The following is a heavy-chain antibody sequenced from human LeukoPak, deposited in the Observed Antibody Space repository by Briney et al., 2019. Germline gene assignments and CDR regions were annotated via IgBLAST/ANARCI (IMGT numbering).Heavy chain of an antibody. D-gene: IGHD3-10*01. Sequence: ASVKVSCKASGYTFTSYAMHWVRQAPGQRLEWMGWINAGNGNTKYSQKFQGRVTITRDTSASTAYMELSSLRSEDTAVYYCARPSPHYYGSGSLDYWGQGTLVIVSS. CDR2: INAGNGNT. CDR1: GYTFTSYA. J-gene: IGHJ4*02. CDR3: ARPSPHYYGSGSLDY. V-gene: IGHV1-3*01.